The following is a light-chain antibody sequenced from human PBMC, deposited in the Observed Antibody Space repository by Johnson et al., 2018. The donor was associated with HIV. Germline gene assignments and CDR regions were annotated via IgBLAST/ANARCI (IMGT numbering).Light chain of an antibody. V-gene: IGLV1-44*01. CDR1: NSDVGTYP. J-gene: IGLJ1*01. CDR2: RND. Sequence: QSVLTQPPSASGTPGQRVVISCSCSNSDVGTYPVNWYQQLLGTAPKLLIHRNDERPSGVPDRFSGSKSGPSASLAISGLQAEDEADYHCATWDDDLRAIFGTGTQVT. CDR3: ATWDDDLRAI.